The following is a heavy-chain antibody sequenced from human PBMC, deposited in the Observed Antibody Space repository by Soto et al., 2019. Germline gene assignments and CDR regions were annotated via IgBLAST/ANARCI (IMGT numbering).Heavy chain of an antibody. D-gene: IGHD1-7*01. V-gene: IGHV3-73*01. Sequence: GGSLRLSCAASGFIFSGSAIHWVRQASGKGLEWVGRIRSRANNYATSFAASVKGRFIFSRDDSKNMAYLQMNTLKTEDTAVYYCARTLELRRDDYWGQGTLVTVSS. CDR1: GFIFSGSA. CDR2: IRSRANNYAT. J-gene: IGHJ4*02. CDR3: ARTLELRRDDY.